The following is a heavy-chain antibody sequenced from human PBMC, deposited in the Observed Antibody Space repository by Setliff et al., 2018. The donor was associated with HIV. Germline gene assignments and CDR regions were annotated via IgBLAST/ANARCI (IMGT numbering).Heavy chain of an antibody. J-gene: IGHJ2*01. Sequence: PSETLSLTCAVYGGSFSAYHWSWIRQTPGKGLEWIGSIYHSGSIYYNPSLKSRVTISVDTSKNQFSLKLSSVTAADTAVYYCARHDGTYCGGDCYLLGYFDLWGRGTLVTVSS. V-gene: IGHV4-34*01. D-gene: IGHD2-21*02. CDR2: IYHSGSI. CDR3: ARHDGTYCGGDCYLLGYFDL. CDR1: GGSFSAYH.